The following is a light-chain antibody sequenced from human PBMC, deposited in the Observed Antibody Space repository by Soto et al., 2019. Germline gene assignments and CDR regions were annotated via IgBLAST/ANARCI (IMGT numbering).Light chain of an antibody. J-gene: IGKJ1*01. CDR3: QQYNSLST. V-gene: IGKV1-5*03. CDR2: KAS. CDR1: QSISSW. Sequence: DIQMTQSPSTLSASVGDRVTITCRASQSISSWLAWYQQKPGKAPKLLIYKASSLESGVPSRFSGSGSGTEFPLTISSLQPDDFSTYYCQQYNSLSTFGQRTKVQIK.